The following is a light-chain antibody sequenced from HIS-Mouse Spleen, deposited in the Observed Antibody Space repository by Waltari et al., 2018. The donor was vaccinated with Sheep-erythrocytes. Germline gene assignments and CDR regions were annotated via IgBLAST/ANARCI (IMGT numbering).Light chain of an antibody. V-gene: IGLV2-23*01. Sequence: QSALTQPASVSGSPGQSITISCTGTRSDVGRYNLVSSYQQHPGKASKLMIYEGSKRPSGVSNRFSGSKSGNTASLTISGLQAEDEADYYCCSYAGSSTPWVFGGGTKLTVL. CDR3: CSYAGSSTPWV. CDR1: RSDVGRYNL. J-gene: IGLJ3*02. CDR2: EGS.